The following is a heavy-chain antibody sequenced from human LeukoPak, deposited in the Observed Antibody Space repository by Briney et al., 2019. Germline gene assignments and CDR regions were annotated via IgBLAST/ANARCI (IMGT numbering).Heavy chain of an antibody. CDR1: GGSISSSSYY. V-gene: IGHV4-39*07. Sequence: SETLSLTCTLSGGSISSSSYYWGWIRPPPGKGLEWIGSIYYSGSTSYNPSLKSRVTISVDTSKNQFSLKMSSVTAADTAVYYCARVGRITIFGVVRTWFDYWGQGTLVTVSS. J-gene: IGHJ4*02. CDR3: ARVGRITIFGVVRTWFDY. D-gene: IGHD3-3*01. CDR2: IYYSGST.